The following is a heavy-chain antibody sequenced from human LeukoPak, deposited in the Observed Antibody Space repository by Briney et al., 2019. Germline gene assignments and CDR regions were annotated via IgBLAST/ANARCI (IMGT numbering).Heavy chain of an antibody. J-gene: IGHJ4*02. CDR3: ARDPEGYYDSSGYLPAVDY. CDR2: INTNTGNP. CDR1: GYTFTSYA. V-gene: IGHV7-4-1*02. Sequence: GASVKVSCKASGYTFTSYAMNWVRQAPGQGLEWMGWINTNTGNPTYAQGFTGRFVFSLDTSVSTAYLQISSLKAEDTAVYYCARDPEGYYDSSGYLPAVDYWGQGTLVTVSS. D-gene: IGHD3-22*01.